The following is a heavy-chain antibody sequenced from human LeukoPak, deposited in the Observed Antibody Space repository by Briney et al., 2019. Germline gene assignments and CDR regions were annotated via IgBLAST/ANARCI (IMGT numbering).Heavy chain of an antibody. CDR1: GGSLSSSSYY. D-gene: IGHD2-15*01. J-gene: IGHJ6*03. Sequence: SETLSLTCTVSGGSLSSSSYYWGWIRQPPGKGLEWIGNIYYSGSTYYNPSLKSRVTISVDTSNNQFSLKLSSVTAADTAVYYCARPYCSGGSCYSVIYMDIWGKGTTVTVS. V-gene: IGHV4-39*01. CDR3: ARPYCSGGSCYSVIYMDI. CDR2: IYYSGST.